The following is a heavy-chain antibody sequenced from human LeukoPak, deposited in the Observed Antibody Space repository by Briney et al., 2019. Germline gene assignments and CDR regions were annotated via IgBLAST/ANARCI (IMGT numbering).Heavy chain of an antibody. CDR1: GYSFTSYW. CDR3: ARRNSLLRLGSNDAFDI. V-gene: IGHV5-51*01. J-gene: IGHJ3*02. CDR2: IYPGDSDT. Sequence: GESLKISCKGSGYSFTSYWIGWVRQMPGKGLEWMGTIYPGDSDTRYSPSFQGQVTISADKSISTAYLQWSSLKASDTAMYYCARRNSLLRLGSNDAFDIWGQGTMVTVSS. D-gene: IGHD1-26*01.